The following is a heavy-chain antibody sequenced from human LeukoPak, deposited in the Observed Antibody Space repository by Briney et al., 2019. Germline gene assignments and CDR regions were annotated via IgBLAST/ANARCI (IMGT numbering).Heavy chain of an antibody. CDR1: GGSISSGGYY. CDR2: MYYGGST. D-gene: IGHD2-15*01. V-gene: IGHV4-31*03. Sequence: PSQTLSLTCTVSGGSISSGGYYWSWIRHLPGKGLEWIGYMYYGGSTYYNPSIKSGVIISVDTPKSQFSLQLSVVSAADTAVYYCARTSGGSYGGGSCYLLYGMDVWGQGTTVTVSS. J-gene: IGHJ6*02. CDR3: ARTSGGSYGGGSCYLLYGMDV.